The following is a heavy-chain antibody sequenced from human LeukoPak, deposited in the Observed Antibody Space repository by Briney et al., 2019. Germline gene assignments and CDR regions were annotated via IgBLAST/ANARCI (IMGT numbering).Heavy chain of an antibody. CDR1: GFPFSSYA. V-gene: IGHV3-23*01. CDR3: ARGLHDRSWYGAH. Sequence: GGSLRLSCAASGFPFSSYAMSWIRKAPGEGLEWLSAISPTTGTTFYADSVKGRFTISRDNSENTLFLQMNSLRAEDTAVYYCARGLHDRSWYGAHWGQGTLLSVSS. J-gene: IGHJ4*02. D-gene: IGHD6-13*01. CDR2: ISPTTGTT.